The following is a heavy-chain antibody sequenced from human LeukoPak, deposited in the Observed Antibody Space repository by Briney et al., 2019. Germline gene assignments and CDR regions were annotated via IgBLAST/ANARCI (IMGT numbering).Heavy chain of an antibody. V-gene: IGHV3-23*01. D-gene: IGHD2-15*01. CDR3: AKQLGYCSDGSCYFPY. Sequence: GGSLRLSCAASGFTFSSSAMSWVRQAPGKGLKWVSAISNNGGYTYYADSVQGRFTISRDNSKSTLCLQMNSLRAEDTAVYYCAKQLGYCSDGSCYFPYWGQGTLVTVSS. CDR2: ISNNGGYT. CDR1: GFTFSSSA. J-gene: IGHJ4*02.